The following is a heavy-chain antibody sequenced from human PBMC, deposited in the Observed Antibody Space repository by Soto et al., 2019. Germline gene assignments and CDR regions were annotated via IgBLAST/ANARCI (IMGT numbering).Heavy chain of an antibody. CDR2: IYPGDSDT. CDR1: GYSFTSYW. Sequence: GESLKLSCKGSGYSFTSYWIGWVRQMPGKGLEWMGIIYPGDSDTKYNPSFQGQVTISADKSITTTYLQWSSLKASDTAIYYCAASIFYYGMDVWGQGTTVTVS. J-gene: IGHJ6*02. V-gene: IGHV5-51*01. CDR3: AASIFYYGMDV.